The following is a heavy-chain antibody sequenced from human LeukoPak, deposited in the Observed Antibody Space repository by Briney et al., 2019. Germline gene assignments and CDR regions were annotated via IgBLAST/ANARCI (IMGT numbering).Heavy chain of an antibody. CDR2: VIPIFGTA. D-gene: IGHD3-22*01. V-gene: IGHV1-69*05. J-gene: IGHJ3*02. CDR3: ARGDQHLDTMTAFDI. Sequence: GASVKVSCKASGGTFSSYAISWVRQAPGQGLEWMGRVIPIFGTANYAQKFQGRVTITTDESTSTAYMELSSLRSEDTAVYYCARGDQHLDTMTAFDIWGQGTMVTVSS. CDR1: GGTFSSYA.